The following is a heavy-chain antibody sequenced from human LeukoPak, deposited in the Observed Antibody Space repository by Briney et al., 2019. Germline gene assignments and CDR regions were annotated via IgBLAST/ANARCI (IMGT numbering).Heavy chain of an antibody. D-gene: IGHD1-7*01. Sequence: GGSLRLSRAASGFTFSSYSMNWVRQAPGKGLEWVSSIGSRSAYTYYADSVKGRFTISRDNTKNSLYLQMNSLRAGDTAVYYCARGGLNFDAFDIWGQGTMVTVS. J-gene: IGHJ3*02. CDR2: IGSRSAYT. V-gene: IGHV3-21*01. CDR3: ARGGLNFDAFDI. CDR1: GFTFSSYS.